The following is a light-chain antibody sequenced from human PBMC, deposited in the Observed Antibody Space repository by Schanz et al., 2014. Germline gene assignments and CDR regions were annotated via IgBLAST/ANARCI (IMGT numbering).Light chain of an antibody. CDR2: AAS. J-gene: IGKJ3*01. CDR3: QQANTFPFT. V-gene: IGKV3-15*01. CDR1: QSVSASY. Sequence: EIVLTQSPGTLSLSPGERATLSCRASQSVSASYLAWYQQKPGQPPRLLLFAASTRATGVPASFSGSGSGTEFTLTITSLQSEDFATYFCQQANTFPFTFGPGTKVDIK.